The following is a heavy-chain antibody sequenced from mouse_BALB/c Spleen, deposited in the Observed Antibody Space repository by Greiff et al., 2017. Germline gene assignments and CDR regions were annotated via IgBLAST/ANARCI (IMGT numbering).Heavy chain of an antibody. Sequence: EVHLVESGGGLVKPGGSLKLSCAASGFTFSSYAMSWVRQTPEKRLEWVASISSGGSTYYPDSVKGRFTISRDNARNILYLQMSSLRSEDTAMYYCARGYGNPAWFAYWGQGTLVTVSA. D-gene: IGHD2-1*01. CDR1: GFTFSSYA. V-gene: IGHV5-6-5*01. CDR2: ISSGGST. J-gene: IGHJ3*01. CDR3: ARGYGNPAWFAY.